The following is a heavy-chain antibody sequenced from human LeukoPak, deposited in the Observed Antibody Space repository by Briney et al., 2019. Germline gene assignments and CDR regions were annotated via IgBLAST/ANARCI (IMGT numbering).Heavy chain of an antibody. CDR3: ARDMVVPAARFDP. V-gene: IGHV1-46*01. CDR2: INPSGGST. J-gene: IGHJ5*02. CDR1: GYTFTSYG. Sequence: ASVKVSCKASGYTFTSYGISWVRQAPGQGLEWMGIINPSGGSTSYAQKFQGRVTMTRDTSTSTVYMELSSLRSEDTAVYYCARDMVVPAARFDPWGQGTLVTVSS. D-gene: IGHD2-2*01.